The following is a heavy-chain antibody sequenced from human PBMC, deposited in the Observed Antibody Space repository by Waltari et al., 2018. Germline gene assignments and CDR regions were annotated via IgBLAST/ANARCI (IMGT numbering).Heavy chain of an antibody. J-gene: IGHJ6*02. D-gene: IGHD3-22*01. V-gene: IGHV4-39*02. CDR3: ARRSSGAYPDYYYGLDV. Sequence: QLQLQESGPGLVEPSETLSLTCSVSGGSISGNSYYWGWIRQPPGKGLEWFGSVHSGVTTSYHPSLKSRISISLDTTEHRFSLKLTSVTAADTAVYYCARRSSGAYPDYYYGLDVWGQGATV. CDR2: VHSGVTT. CDR1: GGSISGNSYY.